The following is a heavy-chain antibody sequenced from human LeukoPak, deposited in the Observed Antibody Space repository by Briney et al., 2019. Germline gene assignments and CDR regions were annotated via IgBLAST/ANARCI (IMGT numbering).Heavy chain of an antibody. D-gene: IGHD3-3*02. Sequence: SETLSLTCAVYGGSFSDYYWNCIRQPPGKGLEWIGEINHSGSTNYNPSLMSRVTISVDTSKNQFSLKLSSVTAADTAVYYCASAPRIFGVALDYWGQGTLVTVSS. CDR2: INHSGST. V-gene: IGHV4-34*01. CDR3: ASAPRIFGVALDY. J-gene: IGHJ4*02. CDR1: GGSFSDYY.